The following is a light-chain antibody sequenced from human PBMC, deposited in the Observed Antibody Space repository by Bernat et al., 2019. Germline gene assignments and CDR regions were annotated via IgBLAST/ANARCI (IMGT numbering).Light chain of an antibody. Sequence: DIQMTQSPSSLSAPVGDRVTITCRASQSISSYLNWYQQKPGKAPKLLIYAASSLQSGVPSRFSGSGSGTDFTLTISSLQPEDFATYYCQQSYSTPRTVGQGTKEEIK. CDR1: QSISSY. CDR2: AAS. V-gene: IGKV1-39*01. CDR3: QQSYSTPRT. J-gene: IGKJ1*01.